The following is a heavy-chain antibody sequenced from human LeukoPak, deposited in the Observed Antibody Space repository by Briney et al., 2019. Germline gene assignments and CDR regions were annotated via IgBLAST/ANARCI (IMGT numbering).Heavy chain of an antibody. CDR1: GYTFTGYY. D-gene: IGHD3-9*01. Sequence: ASVKVSCKASGYTFTGYYMPSVRQAPGQGLEWMGWINPNSGGTNYAQKFQGRATMTRDTSISTAYMELSRLRSDDTAVYCCARDRVGITISSRQMNWFDPWGQGTLVTVSS. J-gene: IGHJ5*02. V-gene: IGHV1-2*02. CDR3: ARDRVGITISSRQMNWFDP. CDR2: INPNSGGT.